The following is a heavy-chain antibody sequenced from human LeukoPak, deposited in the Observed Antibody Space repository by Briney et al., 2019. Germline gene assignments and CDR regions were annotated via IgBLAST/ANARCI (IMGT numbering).Heavy chain of an antibody. Sequence: GGSLRLPCAASGFALSSHWMTWVRQVLGRGPEWVANVNRDGSETYYLDSVKGRFTISKDNAKNSLYLQMNSLRAEDTALYHCARNNGMDVWGQGTTVIVSS. J-gene: IGHJ6*02. V-gene: IGHV3-7*03. CDR1: GFALSSHW. CDR2: VNRDGSET. CDR3: ARNNGMDV.